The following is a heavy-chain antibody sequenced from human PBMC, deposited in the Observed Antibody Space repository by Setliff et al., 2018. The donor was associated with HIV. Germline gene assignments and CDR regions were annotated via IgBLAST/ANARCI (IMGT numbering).Heavy chain of an antibody. J-gene: IGHJ3*01. CDR3: TTGDCSSGGSCHAFDF. CDR2: IKNDGRIKNNGGTT. Sequence: PGGSLRLSCAASGFGFSSAYMNWVRQAPGNGPEWVGRIKNDGRIKNNGGTTDYAAPVKGRFTISRDDSINTLYVQMNGLKSEDTAVYFCTTGDCSSGGSCHAFDFWGQGTLVTVSS. CDR1: GFGFSSAY. D-gene: IGHD2-15*01. V-gene: IGHV3-15*07.